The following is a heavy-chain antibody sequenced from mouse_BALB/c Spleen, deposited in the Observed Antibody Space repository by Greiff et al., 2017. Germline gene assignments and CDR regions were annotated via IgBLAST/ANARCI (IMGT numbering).Heavy chain of an antibody. CDR2: IDPFNGGT. D-gene: IGHD4-1*01. CDR3: ARSVNWDDAMDY. Sequence: EVKLMESGPELMKPGASVKISCKASGYSFTSYYMHWVKQSHGKSLEWIGYIDPFNGGTSYNQKFKGKATLTVDKSSSTAYMHLSSLTSEDSAVYYCARSVNWDDAMDYWGQGTSVTVSS. J-gene: IGHJ4*01. CDR1: GYSFTSYY. V-gene: IGHV1S135*01.